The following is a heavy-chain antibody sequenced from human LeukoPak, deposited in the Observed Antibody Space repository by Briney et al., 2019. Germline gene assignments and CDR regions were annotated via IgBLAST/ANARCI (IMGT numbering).Heavy chain of an antibody. V-gene: IGHV3-30*01. CDR3: ARGAVEMATLLDY. CDR1: GFTFSSYA. D-gene: IGHD5-24*01. Sequence: GGSLRLSCAASGFTFSSYAMHWVRQAPGKGLEWVAVISYDGSNKYYADSVKGRFTISRGNSKNTLYLQVNSLRAEDTAVYYCARGAVEMATLLDYWGQGTLVTVSS. CDR2: ISYDGSNK. J-gene: IGHJ4*02.